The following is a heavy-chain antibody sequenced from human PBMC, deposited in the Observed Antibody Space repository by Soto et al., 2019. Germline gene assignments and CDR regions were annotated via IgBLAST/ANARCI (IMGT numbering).Heavy chain of an antibody. CDR2: IYPGDSDT. V-gene: IGHV5-51*01. D-gene: IGHD3-22*01. CDR3: ARLMDYYDSSGYYIPRPYYFDY. J-gene: IGHJ4*02. CDR1: GCSFTSYW. Sequence: PGEALKISCKGSGCSFTSYWIGWVRQMPGKGLGWMGIIYPGDSDTRYSPSFQGQVTISADKSISTAYLQWSSLKASDTAMYYCARLMDYYDSSGYYIPRPYYFDYWGQGTLVTVSS.